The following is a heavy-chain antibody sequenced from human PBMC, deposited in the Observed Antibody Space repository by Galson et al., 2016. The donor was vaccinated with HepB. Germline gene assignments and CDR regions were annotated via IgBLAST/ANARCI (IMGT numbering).Heavy chain of an antibody. CDR1: GDTIRSYY. CDR2: IYYTGSS. V-gene: IGHV4-59*01. CDR3: ARAGKWLQAQYFYSMDV. J-gene: IGHJ6*02. D-gene: IGHD3-9*01. Sequence: SETLSLTCIVSGDTIRSYYWTWLRQSPGKAVEWLGSIYYTGSSNYNPSLKSRVSISRDTSREQISLKLTSVTAGDTAVYFCARAGKWLQAQYFYSMDVWGQGTTVTLSS.